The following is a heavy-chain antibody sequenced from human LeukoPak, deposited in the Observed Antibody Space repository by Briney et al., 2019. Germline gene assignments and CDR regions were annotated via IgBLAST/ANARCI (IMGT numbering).Heavy chain of an antibody. CDR3: ARGLGDCSSTSCYYYYMDV. D-gene: IGHD2-2*01. CDR2: IYHSGST. Sequence: PSETLSLTCTVSGGSISSYYWSWIRQPPGKGLEWIGYIYHSGSTYYNPSLKSRVTISVDRSKNQFSLKLSSVTAADTAVYYCARGLGDCSSTSCYYYYMDVWGKGTTVTVSS. V-gene: IGHV4-59*12. J-gene: IGHJ6*03. CDR1: GGSISSYY.